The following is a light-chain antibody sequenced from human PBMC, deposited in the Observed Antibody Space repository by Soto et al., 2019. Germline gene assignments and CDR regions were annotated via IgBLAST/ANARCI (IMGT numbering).Light chain of an antibody. J-gene: IGKJ5*01. CDR1: QSVSSSL. Sequence: EIVLTQSPGTLSLSPGERATLSCRASQSVSSSLLAWYQQKPGQAPRLLIYGASSRATGILDTFSGSGSGTDFTLTISRLEPEDFAVYYCQQYGSSPITFGQGTRLEIK. V-gene: IGKV3-20*01. CDR2: GAS. CDR3: QQYGSSPIT.